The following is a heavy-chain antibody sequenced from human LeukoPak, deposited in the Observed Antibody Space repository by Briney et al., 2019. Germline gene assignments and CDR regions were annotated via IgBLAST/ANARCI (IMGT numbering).Heavy chain of an antibody. CDR3: AKDSLSGIVVVPAAYNYFDY. CDR2: ISGSGGST. J-gene: IGHJ4*02. CDR1: GFTFSSYW. D-gene: IGHD2-2*01. V-gene: IGHV3-23*01. Sequence: GGSLRLSCAASGFTFSSYWMSWVRQAPGKGLEWVSTISGSGGSTYYADSVKGRFTISRDNSKNTLYLQMNSLRAEDTAVYYCAKDSLSGIVVVPAAYNYFDYWGQGTLVTVSS.